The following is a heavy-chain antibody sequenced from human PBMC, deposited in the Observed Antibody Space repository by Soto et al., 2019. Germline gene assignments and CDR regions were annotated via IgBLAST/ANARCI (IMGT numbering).Heavy chain of an antibody. J-gene: IGHJ3*02. CDR3: AREGYCSGGSCYSSNAFDI. CDR2: IIPIFGTA. Sequence: SVKVSCKASGGTFSSYAISWVRQAPGQGLEWMGGIIPIFGTANYAQKFQGRVTITADESTSTAYMELSSLRSEDTAVYYCAREGYCSGGSCYSSNAFDIWGQGTMVTVSS. V-gene: IGHV1-69*13. D-gene: IGHD2-15*01. CDR1: GGTFSSYA.